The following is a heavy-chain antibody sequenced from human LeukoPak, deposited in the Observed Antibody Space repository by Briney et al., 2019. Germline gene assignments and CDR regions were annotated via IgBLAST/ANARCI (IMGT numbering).Heavy chain of an antibody. CDR3: ATTATLNHWGGRAFDI. CDR1: GGSFSDYY. D-gene: IGHD7-27*01. Sequence: SETLSLTCAVYGGSFSDYYWSWIRQPPGKGLEWIGEINHSGSTNYNPSLKSRVTISVDTSKNQFSLKLSSVTAADTAVYYCATTATLNHWGGRAFDIWGQGTMVTVSS. J-gene: IGHJ3*02. V-gene: IGHV4-34*01. CDR2: INHSGST.